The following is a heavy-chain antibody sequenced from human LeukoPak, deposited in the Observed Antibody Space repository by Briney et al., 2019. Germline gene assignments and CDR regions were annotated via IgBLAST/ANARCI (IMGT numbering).Heavy chain of an antibody. Sequence: SDTLSLTCTVSGESVSSVSFYWSWVRQPPGKGLEWIRYIYYSGSTNYNPSLKSRVTISVDTSKNQFSLKLSSVTAADTAVYYCARGVYYDSSGYFFDYWGQGTLVTVSS. CDR2: IYYSGST. CDR3: ARGVYYDSSGYFFDY. CDR1: GESVSSVSFY. D-gene: IGHD3-22*01. J-gene: IGHJ4*02. V-gene: IGHV4-61*01.